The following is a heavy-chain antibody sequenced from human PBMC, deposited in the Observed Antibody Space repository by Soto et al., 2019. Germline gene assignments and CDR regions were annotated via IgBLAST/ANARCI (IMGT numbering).Heavy chain of an antibody. D-gene: IGHD4-17*01. Sequence: QITLKESGPTLVKPTQTLTLTCTFSGFSLSTSGVGVGWIRQPPGKALEWLALTYWDDDKRYSPSLKSRLTITKDTSKNQMVLTKTNMDPVNIATYFCAQRQSTVYFHYWGQGTLVTVSS. J-gene: IGHJ4*02. CDR2: TYWDDDK. CDR1: GFSLSTSGVG. V-gene: IGHV2-5*02. CDR3: AQRQSTVYFHY.